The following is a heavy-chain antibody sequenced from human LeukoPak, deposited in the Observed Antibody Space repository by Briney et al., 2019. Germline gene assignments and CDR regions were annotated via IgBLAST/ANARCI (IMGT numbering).Heavy chain of an antibody. CDR2: ISSSGSTI. J-gene: IGHJ4*02. Sequence: GGSLRLSCAASGFTFSDYYMSWIRQAPGKGLEWVSYISSSGSTIYYADSVKGRFTISRDNAKNSLYLQMNSLRAEDTAVYYCARATMVRGEKTKYFDYWGQGTLVTVSS. D-gene: IGHD3-10*01. V-gene: IGHV3-11*04. CDR1: GFTFSDYY. CDR3: ARATMVRGEKTKYFDY.